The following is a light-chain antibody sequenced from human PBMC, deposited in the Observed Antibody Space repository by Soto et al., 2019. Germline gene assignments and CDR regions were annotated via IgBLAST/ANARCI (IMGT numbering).Light chain of an antibody. V-gene: IGKV1-39*01. J-gene: IGKJ4*01. CDR2: AAS. CDR3: QQTHTTFT. CDR1: QSISTY. Sequence: DIQMTQSPSSLSASVGDRVTITCRASQSISTYLNWYQQKPGKVPKLLIYAASSLQSGVPSRVSGSGSGTDFTLTISSLQPEDFATFYCQQTHTTFTFGGGTTVEIK.